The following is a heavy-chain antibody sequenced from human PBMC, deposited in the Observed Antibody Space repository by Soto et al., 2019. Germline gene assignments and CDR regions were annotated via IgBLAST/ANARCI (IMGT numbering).Heavy chain of an antibody. CDR2: ISWNSGTI. V-gene: IGHV3-9*01. CDR1: GFTFDDYA. Sequence: PGGSLRLSCADSGFTFDDYAIHWFRQAPGKGLEWVADISWNSGTIDYADSVKGRFTISRDNAKNSLYLQMNSLRAEDTAVYYCARGGRYFDGNFDYWGQGTLVTVSS. J-gene: IGHJ4*02. CDR3: ARGGRYFDGNFDY. D-gene: IGHD3-9*01.